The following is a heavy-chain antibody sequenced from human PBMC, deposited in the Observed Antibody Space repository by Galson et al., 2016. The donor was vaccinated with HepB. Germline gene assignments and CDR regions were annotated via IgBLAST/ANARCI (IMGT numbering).Heavy chain of an antibody. CDR1: GFTFSSYA. Sequence: SLRLSCAASGFTFSSYAMHWVRQAPGKGLEWVAVISYDGKNKYDANSVKGRFTISRDNSKNTLYLQMNSLRADDTALYYCAREGPTDYYDEVVEGGFDYWGQGTLVTVSS. J-gene: IGHJ4*02. CDR3: AREGPTDYYDEVVEGGFDY. D-gene: IGHD3-22*01. V-gene: IGHV3-30*04. CDR2: ISYDGKNK.